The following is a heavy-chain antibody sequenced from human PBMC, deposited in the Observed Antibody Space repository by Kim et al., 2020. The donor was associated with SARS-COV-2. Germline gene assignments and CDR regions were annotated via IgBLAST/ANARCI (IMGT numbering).Heavy chain of an antibody. CDR3: ARDSSGVAGTGFDY. J-gene: IGHJ4*02. V-gene: IGHV3-21*01. Sequence: ADSVKGRFTISRDNAKNSLYLQMNSLRAEDTAVYYCARDSSGVAGTGFDYWGQGTLVTVSS. D-gene: IGHD6-19*01.